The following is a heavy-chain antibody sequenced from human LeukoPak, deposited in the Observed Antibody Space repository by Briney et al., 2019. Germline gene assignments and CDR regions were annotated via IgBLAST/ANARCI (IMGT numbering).Heavy chain of an antibody. CDR1: GASIGTGSYF. D-gene: IGHD2/OR15-2a*01. CDR3: ARRSFYPSTTRDY. J-gene: IGHJ4*02. V-gene: IGHV4-39*01. Sequence: SETLSLTCTVSGASIGTGSYFWGWIRQPPGKGLEWIGSIYYRGSSYYNPSLKSRVTISVDTSKSQFSLRLSSVTAADTAVYYCARRSFYPSTTRDYWGQGTLVTVSS. CDR2: IYYRGSS.